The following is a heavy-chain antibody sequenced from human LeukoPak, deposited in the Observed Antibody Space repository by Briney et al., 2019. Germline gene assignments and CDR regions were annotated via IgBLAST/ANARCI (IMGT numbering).Heavy chain of an antibody. CDR2: ISYDGSNK. Sequence: GGSLRLSCAASGFTFSSYAMHWVRRAPGKGLEWVAVISYDGSNKYYADSVKGRFTISRDNSKNTLYLQMNSLRAEDTAVYYCARLIVGANYFDYWGQGTLVTVSS. D-gene: IGHD1-26*01. CDR1: GFTFSSYA. CDR3: ARLIVGANYFDY. J-gene: IGHJ4*02. V-gene: IGHV3-30-3*01.